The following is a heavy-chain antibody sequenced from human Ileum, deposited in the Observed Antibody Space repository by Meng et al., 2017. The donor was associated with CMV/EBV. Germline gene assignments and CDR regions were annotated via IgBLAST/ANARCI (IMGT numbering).Heavy chain of an antibody. Sequence: LQEAGPVLVMPLETLALACSVSGGSITTNKYYWGWIRQPPGKGLEWIGSIFYSGSTYYKPSLKSRVTISRDTSKNQFSLKLTSVTAADTAVYFCARDLVGFLEGFDPWGQGTLVTVSS. J-gene: IGHJ5*02. CDR2: IFYSGST. CDR3: ARDLVGFLEGFDP. D-gene: IGHD3-3*01. V-gene: IGHV4-39*07. CDR1: GGSITTNKYY.